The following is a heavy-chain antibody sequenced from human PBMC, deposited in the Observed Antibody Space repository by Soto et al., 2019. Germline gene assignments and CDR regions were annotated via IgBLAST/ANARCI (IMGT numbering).Heavy chain of an antibody. V-gene: IGHV3-21*05. J-gene: IGHJ4*02. CDR3: ARSLRATSPLTF. Sequence: GGSLRLSCAASGFTFSSYSMSWIRQAPGKGLEWVALISETGSHTAYAESVKGRFTISRDNARPSVFLQMNSLRSDDTAVYFCARSLRATSPLTFWGQGTPVTVSS. D-gene: IGHD7-27*01. CDR2: ISETGSHT. CDR1: GFTFSSYS.